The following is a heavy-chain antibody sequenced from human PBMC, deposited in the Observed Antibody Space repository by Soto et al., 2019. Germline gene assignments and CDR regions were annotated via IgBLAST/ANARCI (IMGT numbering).Heavy chain of an antibody. CDR2: IIPIFGTA. V-gene: IGHV1-69*12. Sequence: QVQLVQSGAEVKKPGSSVKVSCKASGGTFSSYAISWVRQAPGQGLEWMGGIIPIFGTANYAQKFQGRVTITADESTSTAYMELSSLRSEDTAVYYCARGDPDRGYSYGLSYYGMDVWGQGTTVTVSS. J-gene: IGHJ6*02. D-gene: IGHD5-18*01. CDR1: GGTFSSYA. CDR3: ARGDPDRGYSYGLSYYGMDV.